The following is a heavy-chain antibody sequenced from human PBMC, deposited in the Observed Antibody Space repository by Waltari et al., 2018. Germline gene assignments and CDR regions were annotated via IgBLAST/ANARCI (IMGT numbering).Heavy chain of an antibody. J-gene: IGHJ4*02. CDR2: ISNSGGTT. D-gene: IGHD5-12*01. Sequence: EVQLLESGGGLVPPGGSLSRSCAASGFTLSSDAMSWVRQAPGKGLEWVSDISNSGGTTYYADSVKGRFTISRDNSKNTMYLQMNSLRVEDTAVYYCAKDLWLPHDYWGQGTLVTVSS. CDR3: AKDLWLPHDY. V-gene: IGHV3-23*01. CDR1: GFTLSSDA.